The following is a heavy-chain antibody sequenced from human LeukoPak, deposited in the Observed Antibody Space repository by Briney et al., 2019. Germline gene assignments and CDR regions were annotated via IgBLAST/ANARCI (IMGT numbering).Heavy chain of an antibody. V-gene: IGHV1-3*01. Sequence: ASVKVSCKASGYTFASYAMYWVRQAPGQRLEWMGWINAGNGNTKYSQKFQGRVTITRDTSASTAYMELSSLRSEDTAVYYCAREKEDTAMDLYYFDYWGQGTLVTVSS. CDR3: AREKEDTAMDLYYFDY. CDR1: GYTFASYA. J-gene: IGHJ4*02. D-gene: IGHD5-18*01. CDR2: INAGNGNT.